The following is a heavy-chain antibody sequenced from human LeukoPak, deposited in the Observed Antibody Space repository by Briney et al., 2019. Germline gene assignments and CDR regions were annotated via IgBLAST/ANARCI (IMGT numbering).Heavy chain of an antibody. Sequence: ASVKVSCKASGYTLTSYGISWVRQAPGQGLEWMGWISAYNGNTNYAQKLQGRVTMTTDTSTSTAYMELRSLRSDDTAVYYCARDKSVAGTAPFDYWGQGTLVTVSS. V-gene: IGHV1-18*01. CDR3: ARDKSVAGTAPFDY. CDR2: ISAYNGNT. D-gene: IGHD6-19*01. J-gene: IGHJ4*02. CDR1: GYTLTSYG.